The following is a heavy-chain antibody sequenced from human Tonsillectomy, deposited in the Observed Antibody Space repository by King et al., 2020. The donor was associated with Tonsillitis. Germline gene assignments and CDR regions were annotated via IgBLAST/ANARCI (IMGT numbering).Heavy chain of an antibody. J-gene: IGHJ3*02. CDR2: ISGIGAST. D-gene: IGHD3-16*02. CDR1: GFTFSNYA. V-gene: IGHV3-23*04. CDR3: AKTKLRLGELSLYSGNAFDI. Sequence: VQLVESGGGLVQPGGSLRLSCAVSGFTFSNYAMSWVRQAPGKGLEWVSAISGIGASTYYADSVKGRFTISRDNSKNTLYLQMNSLRAEDTAVYYCAKTKLRLGELSLYSGNAFDIWGQGTMVTVSS.